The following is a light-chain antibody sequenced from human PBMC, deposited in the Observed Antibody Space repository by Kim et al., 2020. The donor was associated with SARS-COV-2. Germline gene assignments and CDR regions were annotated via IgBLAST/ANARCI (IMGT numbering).Light chain of an antibody. CDR1: SSDVGGYNY. V-gene: IGLV2-14*01. CDR2: VVS. J-gene: IGLJ3*02. CDR3: SSYTSNSTWV. Sequence: QSALTQPASVSGSPGQSITFSCTGTSSDVGGYNYVSWYQQHPGKAPKLMIYVVSKRPSGVSSRFSGSKSGNTASLTISGLQAEDEADYYCSSYTSNSTWVFGGGTQLTVL.